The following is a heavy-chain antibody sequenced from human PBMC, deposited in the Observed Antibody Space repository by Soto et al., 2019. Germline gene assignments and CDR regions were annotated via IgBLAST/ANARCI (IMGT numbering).Heavy chain of an antibody. Sequence: PSETLSLTFGVSGGSVSSDNWWSWVRQPPGKGLEWIGEIHHSGSTNYSPSLKSRVTMSVDKSRNQFSLKLTSVTAADTAVYYCAENGSYDLVNWGQGTRVTVSS. J-gene: IGHJ4*02. CDR2: IHHSGST. CDR3: AENGSYDLVN. D-gene: IGHD3-16*01. V-gene: IGHV4-4*02. CDR1: GGSVSSDNW.